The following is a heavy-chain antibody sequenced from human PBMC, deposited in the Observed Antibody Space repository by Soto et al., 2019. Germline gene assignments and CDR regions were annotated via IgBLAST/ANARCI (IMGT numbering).Heavy chain of an antibody. CDR1: SGSIRSSDW. V-gene: IGHV4-4*02. D-gene: IGHD3-9*01. Sequence: SETLSFTCAVSSGSIRSSDWWSWVRQPPGKGLEWIGEIYYSGSTNYNPSLKSRVPISVDTSKNQFSLKLSSVTAADTAVYYCARTYYDILTGYYNSFDYWGQGTLVTVSS. CDR2: IYYSGST. CDR3: ARTYYDILTGYYNSFDY. J-gene: IGHJ4*02.